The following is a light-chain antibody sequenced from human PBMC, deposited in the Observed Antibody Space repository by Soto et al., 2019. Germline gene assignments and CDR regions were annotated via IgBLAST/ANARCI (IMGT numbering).Light chain of an antibody. CDR2: DVS. CDR1: GSDVGGYNY. Sequence: QSALTQPASVSGSPGQSITISCTGTGSDVGGYNYVSWYQQHPGKAPKVMIHDVSNRPSGVSNRFSGSKSGNTASLTISGLQAEDEADYYCSSYTSASTPLVFGGGTKLTVL. CDR3: SSYTSASTPLV. V-gene: IGLV2-14*01. J-gene: IGLJ2*01.